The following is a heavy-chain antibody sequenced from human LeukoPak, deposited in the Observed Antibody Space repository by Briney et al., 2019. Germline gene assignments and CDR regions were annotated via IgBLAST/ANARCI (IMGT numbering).Heavy chain of an antibody. Sequence: GGSLRLSCAASGFTFSGSAMHWVRQAPGKGLEWVGRIRSKANSYATAYAASVKGRFTISRDDSKNTAYLQMNSLKTEDTAVYYCTGGTGNSLLYFDYWGQGTLVTVSS. V-gene: IGHV3-73*01. CDR2: IRSKANSYAT. J-gene: IGHJ4*02. CDR3: TGGTGNSLLYFDY. CDR1: GFTFSGSA. D-gene: IGHD1-1*01.